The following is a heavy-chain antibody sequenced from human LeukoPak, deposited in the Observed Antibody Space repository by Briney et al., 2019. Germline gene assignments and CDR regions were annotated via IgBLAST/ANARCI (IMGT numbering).Heavy chain of an antibody. CDR2: ISGSGGST. J-gene: IGHJ4*02. CDR1: GFTFSSYA. Sequence: GGSLRLSCAASGFTFSSYAMSWVRQAPGKGLEWASAISGSGGSTYYADSVKGRFTISRDNSRNTLYLQMNSLRAEDTAVYYCARHLLWFGELSGGFDYWGQGTLVTVSS. V-gene: IGHV3-23*01. D-gene: IGHD3-10*01. CDR3: ARHLLWFGELSGGFDY.